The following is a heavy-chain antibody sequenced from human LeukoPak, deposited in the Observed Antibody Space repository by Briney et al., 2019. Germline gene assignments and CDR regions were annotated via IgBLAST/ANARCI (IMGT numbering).Heavy chain of an antibody. Sequence: ASVKVSCKASRGTFSTYAISWVRQAPGQGLEWMGRIVPMGDITNYAQRFQGRVTITADKFTRKAYMELSSLRSEDTALYYCARESVRNWLDPWGQENLVPVAS. CDR3: ARESVRNWLDP. V-gene: IGHV1-69*04. CDR2: IVPMGDIT. D-gene: IGHD3-3*01. J-gene: IGHJ5*02. CDR1: RGTFSTYA.